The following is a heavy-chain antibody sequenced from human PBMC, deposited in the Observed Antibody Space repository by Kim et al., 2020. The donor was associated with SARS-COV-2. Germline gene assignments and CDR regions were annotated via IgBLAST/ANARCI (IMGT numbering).Heavy chain of an antibody. V-gene: IGHV4-34*01. CDR1: GGSFSGYY. D-gene: IGHD3-22*01. CDR2: INHSGST. Sequence: SETLSLTCAVYGGSFSGYYWSWIRQPPGKGLEWIGEINHSGSTNYNPSLKSRVTISVDTSKNQFSLKLSSVTAADTAVYYCARSLLPSRSGYYWAAFDIWGQGTMVTVSS. CDR3: ARSLLPSRSGYYWAAFDI. J-gene: IGHJ3*02.